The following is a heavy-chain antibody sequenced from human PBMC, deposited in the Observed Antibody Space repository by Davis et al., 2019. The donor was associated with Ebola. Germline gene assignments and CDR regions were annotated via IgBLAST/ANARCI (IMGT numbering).Heavy chain of an antibody. Sequence: GESLKISCAASGFTFSSYAMHWVRQAPGKGLEWVAVISYDGSNKYYADSVKGRFTISRDNSKNTLYLQMNSLRAEDTAVYYCARESWPSGLRLGELVYWGQGTLVTVSS. J-gene: IGHJ4*02. V-gene: IGHV3-30*04. CDR3: ARESWPSGLRLGELVY. CDR1: GFTFSSYA. D-gene: IGHD3-16*01. CDR2: ISYDGSNK.